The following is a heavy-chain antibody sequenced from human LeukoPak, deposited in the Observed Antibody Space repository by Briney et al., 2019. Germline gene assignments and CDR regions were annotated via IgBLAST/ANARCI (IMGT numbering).Heavy chain of an antibody. Sequence: GGSLRLSCAASGFTFSSYAMSWVRQAPGKGLEWVSYISSSGSTIYYADSVKGRFTISRDNAKNSLYLQMNSLRAEDTAVYYCARFYDSSGYNYYYYYMDVWGKGTTVTISS. CDR3: ARFYDSSGYNYYYYYMDV. CDR1: GFTFSSYA. CDR2: ISSSGSTI. D-gene: IGHD3-22*01. J-gene: IGHJ6*03. V-gene: IGHV3-48*04.